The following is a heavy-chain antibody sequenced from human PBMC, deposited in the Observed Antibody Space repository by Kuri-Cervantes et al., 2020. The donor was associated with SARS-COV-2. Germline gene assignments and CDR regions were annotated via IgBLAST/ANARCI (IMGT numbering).Heavy chain of an antibody. CDR2: TYYRSKWYN. V-gene: IGHV6-1*01. CDR1: GDSVSSNSAA. Sequence: LRLSCAISGDSVSSNSAAWNWIRQSPSRGLEWLGRTYYRSKWYNDYAVSVKSRITINPDTSKNQFSLQLNSVTPEDTAVYYCARDGIAVAGNHWFDPWGQGTRVTVSS. CDR3: ARDGIAVAGNHWFDP. J-gene: IGHJ5*02. D-gene: IGHD6-19*01.